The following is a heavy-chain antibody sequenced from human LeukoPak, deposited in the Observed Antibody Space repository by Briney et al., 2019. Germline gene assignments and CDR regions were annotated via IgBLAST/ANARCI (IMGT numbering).Heavy chain of an antibody. V-gene: IGHV3-23*01. D-gene: IGHD1-1*01. J-gene: IGHJ4*02. CDR3: AKDPMDERGFDY. Sequence: GGSLRLSCAVSGFTFSSYAMSWVRQAPGKGLEWDSSISGSGGNTFYADSVRGRFTISRDNSKKTLYLQMNSLRVEDTAVYYCAKDPMDERGFDYWGQGTLVTVSA. CDR2: ISGSGGNT. CDR1: GFTFSSYA.